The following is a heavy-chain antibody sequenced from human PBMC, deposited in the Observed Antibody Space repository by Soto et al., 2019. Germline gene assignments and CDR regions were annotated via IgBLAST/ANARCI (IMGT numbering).Heavy chain of an antibody. CDR1: AYTFTGHY. CDR3: ARTQGYQLVAPSLY. CDR2: INPNSGGT. Sequence: GSVRVCSKASAYTFTGHYIQSVRQAPGQGLEWMGCINPNSGGTNYAQKLQGRVTMTRDTSISTAYMGLSRLRSDDTAVYYCARTQGYQLVAPSLYWGPGTAVPVSS. D-gene: IGHD2-2*01. J-gene: IGHJ1*01. V-gene: IGHV1-2*02.